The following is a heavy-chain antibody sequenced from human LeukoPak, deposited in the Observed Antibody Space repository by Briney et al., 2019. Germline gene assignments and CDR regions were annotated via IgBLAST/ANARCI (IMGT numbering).Heavy chain of an antibody. CDR2: IYNSGST. Sequence: GSLRLSCAASGFTFSSYWMSWVRQAPGKGLEWIGSIYNSGSTYYNPSLKSRATISLDTPANQFSLKLSSVTAADTAVYYCARAYSSSWYWNWFDPWGQGTLVTVSS. D-gene: IGHD6-13*01. J-gene: IGHJ5*02. V-gene: IGHV4-38-2*01. CDR3: ARAYSSSWYWNWFDP. CDR1: GFTFSSYW.